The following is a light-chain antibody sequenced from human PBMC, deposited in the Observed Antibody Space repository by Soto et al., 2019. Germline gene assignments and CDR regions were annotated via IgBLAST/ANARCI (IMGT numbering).Light chain of an antibody. V-gene: IGKV3-20*01. CDR3: QQYGSSPPYT. Sequence: EIVLTQSPGTLSLSPGERATLSCRASQSVSSSYLAWYQQKPGQAPRLLIYGASSRPTGIPDRFSGSGSGRDFALNISRLEPDDFAVYYCQQYGSSPPYTFGQGTKLEIK. CDR2: GAS. CDR1: QSVSSSY. J-gene: IGKJ2*01.